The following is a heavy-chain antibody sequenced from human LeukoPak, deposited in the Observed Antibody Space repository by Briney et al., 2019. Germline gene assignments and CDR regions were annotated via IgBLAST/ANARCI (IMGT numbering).Heavy chain of an antibody. V-gene: IGHV4-39*07. CDR2: IYYSGST. CDR1: GGSISSSSYY. J-gene: IGHJ4*02. CDR3: ARNTIFGVVIPSSFDY. Sequence: PSETPSLTCTVSGGSISSSSYYWGWIRQPPGKGLEWIGSIYYSGSTYYNPSLKSRVTISVDTSKNQFSLKLSSVTAADTAVYYCARNTIFGVVIPSSFDYWGQGTLVTVSS. D-gene: IGHD3-3*01.